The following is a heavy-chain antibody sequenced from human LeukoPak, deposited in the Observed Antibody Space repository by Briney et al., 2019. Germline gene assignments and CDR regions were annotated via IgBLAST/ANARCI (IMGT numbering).Heavy chain of an antibody. CDR1: GFTVSSGY. V-gene: IGHV3-15*01. CDR2: IQSKTDGGTT. Sequence: GGSLRLSCAASGFTVSSGYMYWVRQAPGKGLEWVGRIQSKTDGGTTEYAAPVKGRFTISRDDSTNTLYLQMNSLKTEDTGVYYCAAGGRVWGQGTTVTVSS. J-gene: IGHJ6*02. CDR3: AAGGRV. D-gene: IGHD3-10*01.